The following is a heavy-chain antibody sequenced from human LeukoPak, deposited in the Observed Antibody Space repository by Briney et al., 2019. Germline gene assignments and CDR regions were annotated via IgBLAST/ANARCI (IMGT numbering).Heavy chain of an antibody. D-gene: IGHD4-11*01. CDR3: ATPDYKYDY. CDR2: ISGSGGST. J-gene: IGHJ4*02. Sequence: GGSLRLSCVASGFTYSDYWMSWVRQAPGKGLEWVSAISGSGGSTYYADSVKGRFTISRDNSKNTLYLQMNSLRAEDTAVYYCATPDYKYDYWGQGTLVTVSS. CDR1: GFTYSDYW. V-gene: IGHV3-23*01.